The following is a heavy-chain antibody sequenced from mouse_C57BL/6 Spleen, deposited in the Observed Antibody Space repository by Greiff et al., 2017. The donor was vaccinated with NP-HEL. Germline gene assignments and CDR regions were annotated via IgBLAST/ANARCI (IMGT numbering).Heavy chain of an antibody. CDR1: GFTFSSYA. Sequence: EVKVVESGGGLVKPGGSLKLSCAASGFTFSSYAMSWVRQTPEKRLEWVATISDGGSYTYYPDNVKGRFTISRDNAKNNLYLQMSHLKSEDTAMYYCARDPHYDYDGAWFAYWGQGTLVTVSA. V-gene: IGHV5-4*01. D-gene: IGHD2-4*01. CDR2: ISDGGSYT. CDR3: ARDPHYDYDGAWFAY. J-gene: IGHJ3*01.